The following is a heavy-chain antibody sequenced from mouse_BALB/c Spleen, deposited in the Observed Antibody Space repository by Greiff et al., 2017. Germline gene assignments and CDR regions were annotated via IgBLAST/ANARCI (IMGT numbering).Heavy chain of an antibody. CDR1: GFTFSDYY. CDR3: ARWLLRGWYFDV. V-gene: IGHV5-4*02. J-gene: IGHJ1*01. Sequence: EVQRVESGGGLVKPGGSLKLSCAASGFTFSDYYMYWVRQTPEKRLEWVATISDGGSYTYYPDSVKGRFTISRDNAKNNLYLQMSSLTSEDTAMYYCARWLLRGWYFDVWGAGTTVTVSS. D-gene: IGHD2-3*01. CDR2: ISDGGSYT.